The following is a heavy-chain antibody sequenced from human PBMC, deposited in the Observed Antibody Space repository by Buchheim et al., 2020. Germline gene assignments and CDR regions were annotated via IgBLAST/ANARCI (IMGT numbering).Heavy chain of an antibody. J-gene: IGHJ4*02. CDR2: INPNSGDT. Sequence: QVQLVQSGAEVKKPGASVKVSCKASGYTFTGYFIHWVRQAPGQGLEWMGRINPNSGDTNYPQKFQGRVTMTRDTSISTAYLELSRLKSDDTAVYYCAKLAGAYETINWGQGTL. CDR3: AKLAGAYETIN. D-gene: IGHD5-12*01. V-gene: IGHV1-2*06. CDR1: GYTFTGYF.